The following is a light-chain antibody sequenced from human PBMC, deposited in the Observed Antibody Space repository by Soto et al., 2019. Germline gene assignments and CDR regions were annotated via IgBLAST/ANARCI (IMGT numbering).Light chain of an antibody. J-gene: IGLJ2*01. CDR2: SDT. CDR1: DIGSKG. CDR3: QVWDSGSSHVV. V-gene: IGLV3-21*01. Sequence: SYELTQPPSVSVAPGKTASISCGGNDIGSKGVHWYQQKPGQAPVLVIYSDTDLPPVIPERFSGSNSANLATLTISRVEAGDEADYYCQVWDSGSSHVVFGGGTKQNLL.